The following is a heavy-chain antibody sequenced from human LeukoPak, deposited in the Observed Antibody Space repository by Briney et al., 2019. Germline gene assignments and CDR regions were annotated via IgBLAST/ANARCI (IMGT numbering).Heavy chain of an antibody. CDR3: AKGDVLIGYPY. CDR2: INANSGDT. CDR1: GHTFTGYY. D-gene: IGHD3-9*01. Sequence: GASVKVSCKASGHTFTGYYMHWVRQAPGQGLEWMGWINANSGDTNYAQNFQGRVTMTRDTSISTAYMELSRLKYDDTAMYYCAKGDVLIGYPYWGQGTLVTVPS. V-gene: IGHV1-2*02. J-gene: IGHJ4*02.